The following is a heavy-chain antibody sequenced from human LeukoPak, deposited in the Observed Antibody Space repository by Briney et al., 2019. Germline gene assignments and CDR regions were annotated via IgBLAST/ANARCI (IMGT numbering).Heavy chain of an antibody. Sequence: SETLPLTCIVSGVSISGGDYWSWIRQHPGKGLEWIGYILYRGNTYYSSSLKSRVSMSIDTSKNQFSLMLSSVTAADTAVYYCTRVIEYSGRFDPWGQGTLVTVSS. D-gene: IGHD1-26*01. CDR2: ILYRGNT. V-gene: IGHV4-31*03. CDR3: TRVIEYSGRFDP. CDR1: GVSISGGDY. J-gene: IGHJ5*02.